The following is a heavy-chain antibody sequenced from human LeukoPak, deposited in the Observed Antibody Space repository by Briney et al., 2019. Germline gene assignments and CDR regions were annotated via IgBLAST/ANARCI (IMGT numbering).Heavy chain of an antibody. CDR1: GFTFSDCY. V-gene: IGHV3-11*04. J-gene: IGHJ4*02. Sequence: KPGGSLRLSCAASGFTFSDCYMSWIRQAPGKGLEWVSYISSSGSTIYYADSVKGRFTISRDNAKNSFYLQMNSLRAEDTAVFYCARDPEGFGATYFDYWGQGTLVTVSS. D-gene: IGHD3-16*01. CDR3: ARDPEGFGATYFDY. CDR2: ISSSGSTI.